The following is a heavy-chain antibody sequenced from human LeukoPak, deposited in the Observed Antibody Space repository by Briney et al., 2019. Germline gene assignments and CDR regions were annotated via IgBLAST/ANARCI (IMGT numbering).Heavy chain of an antibody. V-gene: IGHV3-23*01. CDR3: AKDTTYSSSWGCFDY. D-gene: IGHD6-13*01. CDR1: GFTFSSYA. Sequence: GGSLRLSCAASGFTFSSYAMSWVRQAPGKGLEWVSAISGSGGSTYYADSVKGRFTISRDNSKNTLYLQMNSLRAEDTAVYYCAKDTTYSSSWGCFDYWGQGTLVTVSS. CDR2: ISGSGGST. J-gene: IGHJ4*02.